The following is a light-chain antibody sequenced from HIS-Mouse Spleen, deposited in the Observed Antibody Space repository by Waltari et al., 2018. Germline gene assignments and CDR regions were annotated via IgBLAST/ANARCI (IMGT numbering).Light chain of an antibody. CDR2: DVS. CDR3: SSYTSSSTLV. Sequence: SALTQPASVSGSPGPSITISCTGTSSAVGRYYHVSWYQQHPGKAPKLMIYDVSNRPSGVSNRFSGSKSGNTASLTISGLQAEDEADYYCSSYTSSSTLVFGGGTKLTVL. CDR1: SSAVGRYYH. V-gene: IGLV2-14*03. J-gene: IGLJ2*01.